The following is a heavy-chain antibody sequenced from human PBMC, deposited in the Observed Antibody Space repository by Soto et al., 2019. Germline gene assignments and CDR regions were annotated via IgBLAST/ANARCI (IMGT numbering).Heavy chain of an antibody. CDR1: GYSFTSYW. CDR2: IDPSYSYT. CDR3: ASGYYGSWTPYGMDV. J-gene: IGHJ6*02. D-gene: IGHD3-10*01. Sequence: GESLKISCKGSGYSFTSYWISWVRQMPGKGLEWMGRIDPSYSYTNYSPSFQGHVTISADKSISTAYLQWSSLKASDTAMYYCASGYYGSWTPYGMDVWGQGTTVTVSS. V-gene: IGHV5-10-1*01.